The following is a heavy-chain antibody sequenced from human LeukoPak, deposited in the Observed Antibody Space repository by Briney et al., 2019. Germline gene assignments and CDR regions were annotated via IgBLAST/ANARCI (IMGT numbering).Heavy chain of an antibody. CDR1: GYTFTTYD. Sequence: GASVKVSCKPSGYTFTTYDFSWVRQAPGQGLEWMGWIGSYNGNTNYAQRFQGRVTLTTDTSTSTTYMELRSLRSDDTAVYYCAGSLGYCTSNVCYLKYWGQGTLVTVSS. CDR3: AGSLGYCTSNVCYLKY. D-gene: IGHD2-8*01. V-gene: IGHV1-18*01. CDR2: IGSYNGNT. J-gene: IGHJ4*02.